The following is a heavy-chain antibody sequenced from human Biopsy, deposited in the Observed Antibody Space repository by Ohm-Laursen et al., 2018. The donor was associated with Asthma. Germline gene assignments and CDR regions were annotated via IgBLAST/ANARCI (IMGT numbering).Heavy chain of an antibody. J-gene: IGHJ1*01. CDR3: ARTFHFWSPYHAEHYRL. V-gene: IGHV3-7*01. D-gene: IGHD3-3*02. CDR2: IKHDETEK. CDR1: GFTFGDYW. Sequence: SLRLSCAASGFTFGDYWMSWVRQVPGKGLEWVANIKHDETEKNHVDSLKGRFTISRDNAKNSLYLQMNSLRAEDTAVYYCARTFHFWSPYHAEHYRLWGQGTLVTVSS.